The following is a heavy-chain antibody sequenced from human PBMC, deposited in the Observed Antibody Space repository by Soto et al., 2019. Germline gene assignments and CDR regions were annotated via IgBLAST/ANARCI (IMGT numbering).Heavy chain of an antibody. CDR1: GGTFSSSG. D-gene: IGHD2-8*01. Sequence: QVQLVQSGTEVKKPGSSVKVSCKASGGTFSSSGFSWARQAPGQGLEWMGMIVPSLDTTKYAQKFQARVTITGDQFTSTAYREFSSLRSEDTAGYYCARWPQPGGTDDPYAVDVWGQGTRVIVSS. J-gene: IGHJ6*02. CDR3: ARWPQPGGTDDPYAVDV. V-gene: IGHV1-69*09. CDR2: IVPSLDTT.